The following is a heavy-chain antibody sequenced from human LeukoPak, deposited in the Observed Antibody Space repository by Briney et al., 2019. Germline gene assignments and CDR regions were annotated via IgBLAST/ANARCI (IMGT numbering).Heavy chain of an antibody. J-gene: IGHJ4*02. CDR3: ARARRVAVRGIYFDF. D-gene: IGHD3-10*02. CDR1: GDSITNYY. V-gene: IGHV4-59*01. CDR2: IHHSGSA. Sequence: SETLSLTCTVSGDSITNYYWSWIRHSPGKGLESIGFIHHSGSANYNPSLKSRVTMSVDTSKNQFSLKISSMTAADTALYHCARARRVAVRGIYFDFWGQGALVTVSS.